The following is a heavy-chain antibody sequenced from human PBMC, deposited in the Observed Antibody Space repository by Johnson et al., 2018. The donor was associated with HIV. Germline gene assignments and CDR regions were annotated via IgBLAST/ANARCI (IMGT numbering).Heavy chain of an antibody. CDR3: ARGCQHSASRTDDFDI. Sequence: VQLVESGGGVVQPGRSLRLSCAASEFTFSSYAFHWVRQAPGKGLEWVANITQDGSEKYYVDSVKGRFTISRDNAKNSLYLQMNSLRAEDTALYYCARGCQHSASRTDDFDIWGQGTRVTVS. D-gene: IGHD1-26*01. J-gene: IGHJ3*02. V-gene: IGHV3-7*03. CDR2: ITQDGSEK. CDR1: EFTFSSYA.